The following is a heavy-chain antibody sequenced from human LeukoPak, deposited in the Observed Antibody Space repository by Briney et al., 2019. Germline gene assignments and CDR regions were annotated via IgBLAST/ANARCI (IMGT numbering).Heavy chain of an antibody. D-gene: IGHD6-19*01. J-gene: IGHJ6*04. Sequence: SETLSLTCAVSGYSISSGYYWGWIRQPLGKGLEWIGSIYHSGSTYYNPSLKSRVTISVDTSKNQFSLKLSSVTAADTAVYYCARVLAVAGIYDGYYYYGMDVWGKGTTVTVSS. V-gene: IGHV4-38-2*01. CDR1: GYSISSGYY. CDR3: ARVLAVAGIYDGYYYYGMDV. CDR2: IYHSGST.